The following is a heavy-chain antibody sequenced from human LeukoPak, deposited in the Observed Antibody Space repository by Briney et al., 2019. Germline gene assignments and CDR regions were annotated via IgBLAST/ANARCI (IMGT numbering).Heavy chain of an antibody. CDR2: IYPGDSDT. D-gene: IGHD5-18*01. V-gene: IGHV5-51*01. Sequence: GESLKISCKASGYRFSTYWIAWVRQMPGKGLEWMGIIYPGDSDTRYSPSFQGQITISADESITTAYLQWSSLKASDTAMYYCARHPRGYSYGLYGMDVWGQGTTVTVSS. J-gene: IGHJ6*02. CDR1: GYRFSTYW. CDR3: ARHPRGYSYGLYGMDV.